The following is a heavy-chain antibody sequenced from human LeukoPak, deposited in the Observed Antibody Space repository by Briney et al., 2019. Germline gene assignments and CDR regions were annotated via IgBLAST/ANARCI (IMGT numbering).Heavy chain of an antibody. D-gene: IGHD1-26*01. V-gene: IGHV3-23*01. CDR1: GFTFSSYA. J-gene: IGHJ4*02. CDR2: ITGSTGST. Sequence: GGSLRPSCAASGFTFSSYAMTWVRQPPGQGLEGVSSITGSTGSTYYADSVKGRFTISRDNSKNTLYLQMNSLRAEDTAVYYCAKRYSGSSGLYNFDYWGQGTLVTVSS. CDR3: AKRYSGSSGLYNFDY.